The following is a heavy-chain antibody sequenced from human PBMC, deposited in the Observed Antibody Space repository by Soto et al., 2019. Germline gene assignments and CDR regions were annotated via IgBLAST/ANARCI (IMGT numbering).Heavy chain of an antibody. D-gene: IGHD2-21*01. Sequence: VQLVESGGGLVQPGGSLSLSCAASGFTFSAFEMNWVRQAPGKGLEWVSYISTGGVIYYADSVKGRFTISRDDSRNSLHLQMNSLRAEDTAVYYCARQIVAGHYFDYWGQGSLVTVSA. CDR3: ARQIVAGHYFDY. CDR2: ISTGGVI. V-gene: IGHV3-48*03. CDR1: GFTFSAFE. J-gene: IGHJ4*02.